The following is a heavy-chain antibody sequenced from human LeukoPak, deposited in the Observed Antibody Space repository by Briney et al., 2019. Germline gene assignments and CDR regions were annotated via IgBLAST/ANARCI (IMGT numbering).Heavy chain of an antibody. V-gene: IGHV1-2*02. CDR2: INPHTGGT. CDR3: ARDSVVRGVITDYYYYYMDV. J-gene: IGHJ6*03. D-gene: IGHD3-10*01. CDR1: GYTFTGYY. Sequence: ASVKVSCKASGYTFTGYYMHWVRQAPGQGLEWMGWINPHTGGTNYAQKFQGRVTMTRDASISTAYMELSRLRSDDTAVYYCARDSVVRGVITDYYYYYMDVWGKGTTVTVSS.